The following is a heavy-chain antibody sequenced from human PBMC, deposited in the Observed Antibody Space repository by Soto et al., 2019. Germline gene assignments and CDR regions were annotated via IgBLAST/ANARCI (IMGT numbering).Heavy chain of an antibody. CDR3: ARVEAPLIHSDHYYYGMDV. CDR1: GFTSTGFE. Sequence: ERLVESGGGFLQPGASLRISCAASGFTSTGFELTWVRQVPGRGLEWVAYISASGDTVYYADSVQGRFTISRDNARKSLYLQMGSLRVEDTAVYYCARVEAPLIHSDHYYYGMDVWGQGTTVTV. V-gene: IGHV3-48*03. D-gene: IGHD5-18*01. CDR2: ISASGDTV. J-gene: IGHJ6*02.